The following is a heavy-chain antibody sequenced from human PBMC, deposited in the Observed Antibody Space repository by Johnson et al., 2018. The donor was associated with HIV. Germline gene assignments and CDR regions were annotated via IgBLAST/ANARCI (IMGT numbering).Heavy chain of an antibody. CDR1: GFTFSSYG. V-gene: IGHV3-7*02. Sequence: VQLVESGGGVVQPGGSLRLSCAASGFTFSSYGMHWVRQAPGKGLEWVANINQDGSETYCLDSVKDRFTISRDNAKNTLYLQMNSLRAEDTAVYYCARVGVSGYDLAAFDIWGQGTMVTVSS. D-gene: IGHD5-12*01. CDR2: INQDGSET. CDR3: ARVGVSGYDLAAFDI. J-gene: IGHJ3*02.